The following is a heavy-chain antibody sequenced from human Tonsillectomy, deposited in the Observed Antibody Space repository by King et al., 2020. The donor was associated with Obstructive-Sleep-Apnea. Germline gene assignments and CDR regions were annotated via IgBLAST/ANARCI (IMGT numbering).Heavy chain of an antibody. J-gene: IGHJ2*01. CDR1: GFTFSDYY. V-gene: IGHV3-11*01. CDR2: ISCSGTTI. CDR3: ARADDSGYDLNWYFDL. Sequence: VQLVESGGDLVKPGGSLRLSCAASGFTFSDYYMSWIRQAPGKGLEWISYISCSGTTIYYADSVKGRFTISRDNAKNSLYLQMNSLRAVDTAVYYCARADDSGYDLNWYFDLWGRGTLVTVSS. D-gene: IGHD5-12*01.